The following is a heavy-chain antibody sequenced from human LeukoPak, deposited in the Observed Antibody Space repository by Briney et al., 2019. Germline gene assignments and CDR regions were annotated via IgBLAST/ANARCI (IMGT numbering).Heavy chain of an antibody. V-gene: IGHV3-53*01. CDR3: ARDRDYDFWSGYHKDDAFDI. Sequence: GGSLRLSCAASGFTVSSNYMSWVRQAPGKGLEWVSVIYSGGSTYYADSVKGRFTISRDNSKNTLYLQMNSLRAEDTAVYYCARDRDYDFWSGYHKDDAFDIWGQGTMVTVSS. J-gene: IGHJ3*02. CDR1: GFTVSSNY. CDR2: IYSGGST. D-gene: IGHD3-3*01.